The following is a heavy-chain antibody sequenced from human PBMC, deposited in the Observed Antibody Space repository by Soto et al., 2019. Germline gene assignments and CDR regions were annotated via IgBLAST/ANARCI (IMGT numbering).Heavy chain of an antibody. CDR1: GFTFSSYG. J-gene: IGHJ4*02. CDR2: ISYDGSNK. CDR3: AKTATEITMVRGAVDY. Sequence: QVQLVESGGGVVQPGRSLRLSCTASGFTFSSYGVHWVRQAPGRGLEWVAVISYDGSNKYYADSVKGRFTISRDNSKNTLYLQMNSLRAEDTAVYYCAKTATEITMVRGAVDYWGQGTLVTVSS. V-gene: IGHV3-30*18. D-gene: IGHD3-10*01.